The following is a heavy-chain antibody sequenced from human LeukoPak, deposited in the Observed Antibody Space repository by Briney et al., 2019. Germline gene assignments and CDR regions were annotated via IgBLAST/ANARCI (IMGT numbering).Heavy chain of an antibody. J-gene: IGHJ4*02. CDR3: ARDPAPLRRVDF. V-gene: IGHV4-61*02. Sequence: PSETLSLTCTVSGGSISSGSYYWSWIRQPAGKGLEWIGRIYTSGSTNYNPSLKSRVTISVDTSKNQFSLKLSSVTAADTAVYYCARDPAPLRRVDFWGQGTLVTVSS. CDR1: GGSISSGSYY. D-gene: IGHD4-17*01. CDR2: IYTSGST.